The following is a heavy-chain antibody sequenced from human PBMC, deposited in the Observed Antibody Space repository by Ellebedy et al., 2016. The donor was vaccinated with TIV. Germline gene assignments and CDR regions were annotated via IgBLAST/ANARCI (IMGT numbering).Heavy chain of an antibody. V-gene: IGHV1-69*10. Sequence: AASVKVSCKASGGTFSSYGISWVRQPPGQGLEWMGGIIPILGKANYAQKFQGRVTIIADESTSTAYMELSSLRSEDTAVYYCARVGNYYGGNPSYYFDYWGQGTLVTVSS. CDR3: ARVGNYYGGNPSYYFDY. D-gene: IGHD4-23*01. J-gene: IGHJ4*02. CDR2: IIPILGKA. CDR1: GGTFSSYG.